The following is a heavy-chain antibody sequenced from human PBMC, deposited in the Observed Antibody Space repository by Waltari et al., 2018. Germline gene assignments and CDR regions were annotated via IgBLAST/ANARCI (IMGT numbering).Heavy chain of an antibody. CDR1: GFSTDYW. J-gene: IGHJ4*02. CDR2: MKTDGTSI. CDR3: TTNPGY. Sequence: EVQLVESGGSLVQPGGSLRLSCAASGFSTDYWLDWVRQAPGKGLVWVSRMKTDGTSITYADSVKGRFTISRDSAKNTYYLQMNGLRAEDTAVYYCTTNPGYWGQGTLVTVSS. V-gene: IGHV3-74*03.